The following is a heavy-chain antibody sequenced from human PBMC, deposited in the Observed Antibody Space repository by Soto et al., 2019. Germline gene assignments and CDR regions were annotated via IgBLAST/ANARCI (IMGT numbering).Heavy chain of an antibody. CDR2: FDPEDGET. V-gene: IGHV1-24*01. J-gene: IGHJ4*02. CDR3: AAAYAGSYPSPSDY. CDR1: GCTLTELS. Sequence: ASVKVSCKVSGCTLTELSMHWVRKAPGKGLEWMGGFDPEDGETIYAQKFQGRVTMTEDTSTDTAYMELSSLRSEDTAVYYCAAAYAGSYPSPSDYWGQGTLVTSPQ. D-gene: IGHD1-26*01.